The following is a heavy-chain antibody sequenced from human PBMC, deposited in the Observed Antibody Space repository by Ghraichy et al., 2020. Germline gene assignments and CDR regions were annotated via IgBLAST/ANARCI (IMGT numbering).Heavy chain of an antibody. V-gene: IGHV4-59*01. CDR2: IYYSGST. D-gene: IGHD6-19*01. CDR1: GGSISSYY. CDR3: ARSTSSGWYGLDY. Sequence: SETLSLTCTVSGGSISSYYWSWIRQPPGKGLEWIGYIYYSGSTNYNPSLKSRVTISVDTSKNQFSLKLSSVTAADTAVYYCARSTSSGWYGLDYWGQGTLVTVSS. J-gene: IGHJ4*02.